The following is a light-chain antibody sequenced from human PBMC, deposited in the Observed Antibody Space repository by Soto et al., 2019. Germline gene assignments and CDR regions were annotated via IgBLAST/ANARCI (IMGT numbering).Light chain of an antibody. CDR1: ESVVAW. J-gene: IGKJ1*01. CDR3: QNYHNYPWT. V-gene: IGKV1-5*03. CDR2: KTS. Sequence: DIQLTQFPSTLSASVGDRVTITCRASESVVAWLAWYQQKPGKAPNLLIYKTSTSESGVPSRFSGSGSGTQFTLTISDLQPDDFATYYCQNYHNYPWTFGQGTTVEIK.